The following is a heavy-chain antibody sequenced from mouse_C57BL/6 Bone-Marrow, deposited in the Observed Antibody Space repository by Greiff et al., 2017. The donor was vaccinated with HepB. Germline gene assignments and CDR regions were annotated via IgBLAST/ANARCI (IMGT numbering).Heavy chain of an antibody. CDR2: ISDGGSYT. V-gene: IGHV5-4*01. CDR3: AREGFFFAWFAY. Sequence: EVKLVESGGGLVKPGGSLKLSCAASGFTFSSYAMSWVRQTPEKRLEWVATISDGGSYTYYPDNVKGRFTISRDNAKNNLYLQMSHLKSEDTAMYYFAREGFFFAWFAYWGQGTLVTVSA. CDR1: GFTFSSYA. J-gene: IGHJ3*01.